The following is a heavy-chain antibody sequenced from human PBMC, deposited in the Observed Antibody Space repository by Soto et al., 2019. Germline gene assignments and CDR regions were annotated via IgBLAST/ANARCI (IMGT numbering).Heavy chain of an antibody. CDR2: INTANDNT. CDR1: GYTFTSYA. J-gene: IGHJ4*02. D-gene: IGHD6-13*01. CDR3: ARGSSWPYFDY. V-gene: IGHV1-3*04. Sequence: ASVKVSCKASGYTFTSYAMHWVRQAPGQRLEWMGSINTANDNTRYSQNFQGRVTITRDPFASTAYMELSSLKSEDTAVYYCARGSSWPYFDYWGQGTLVTVSS.